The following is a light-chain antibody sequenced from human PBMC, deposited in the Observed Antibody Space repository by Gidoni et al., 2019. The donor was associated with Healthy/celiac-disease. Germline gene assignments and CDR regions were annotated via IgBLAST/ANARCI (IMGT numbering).Light chain of an antibody. Sequence: DIQMTQSPSSLSASVGDRVTITCRASQSIISYLNWYQQKPGKAPKLLIYAASSWQSGVPSRFSGSGSGTYFTLTISSLQPEDFATYYCQQSDSTPWTFGQGTKVEIK. CDR1: QSIISY. V-gene: IGKV1-39*01. CDR2: AAS. CDR3: QQSDSTPWT. J-gene: IGKJ1*01.